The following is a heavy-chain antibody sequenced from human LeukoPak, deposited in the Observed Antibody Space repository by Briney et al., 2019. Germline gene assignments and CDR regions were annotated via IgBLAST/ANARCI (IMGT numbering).Heavy chain of an antibody. D-gene: IGHD6-25*01. CDR2: IRNKANSYTT. Sequence: QPGGSLRLSCAASGFTFSDHYMDWVRQAPGKGLEWVGRIRNKANSYTTLYATSVKGRFTISRDDSKNTLYLQMNSLKTEDTAMYYCATVGNTYSCGYHRYWGQGTLVTVSS. V-gene: IGHV3-72*01. J-gene: IGHJ4*02. CDR3: ATVGNTYSCGYHRY. CDR1: GFTFSDHY.